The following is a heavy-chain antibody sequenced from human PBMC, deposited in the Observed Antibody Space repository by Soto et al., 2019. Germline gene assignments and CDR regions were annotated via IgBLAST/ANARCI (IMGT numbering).Heavy chain of an antibody. CDR3: ARDHDRYSSGWYDY. Sequence: GGSLRLSCAASGFTFSSYSMNWVRQAPGKGLEWVSSISSSSSYIYYADSVKGRFTISRDNAKNSLYLQMNSLRAEDTAVYYCARDHDRYSSGWYDYWGQGTLVTVSS. V-gene: IGHV3-21*01. CDR1: GFTFSSYS. D-gene: IGHD6-19*01. J-gene: IGHJ4*02. CDR2: ISSSSSYI.